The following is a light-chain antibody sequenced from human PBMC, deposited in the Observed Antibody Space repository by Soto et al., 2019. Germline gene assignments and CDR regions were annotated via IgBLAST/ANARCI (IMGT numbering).Light chain of an antibody. V-gene: IGKV1-5*03. Sequence: DIQMTQSPSTLSASVGDRVTITCRASRTVSSWLAWYQHQPGRAPRLLISRASILESGVPPRFSGNGFGTEFTLTIDSLQPDDFGTYYCQQYNSYALTFGQGTRLEI. J-gene: IGKJ5*01. CDR3: QQYNSYALT. CDR1: RTVSSW. CDR2: RAS.